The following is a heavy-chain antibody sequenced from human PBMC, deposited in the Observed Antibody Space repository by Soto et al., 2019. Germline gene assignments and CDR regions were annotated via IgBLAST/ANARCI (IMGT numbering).Heavy chain of an antibody. Sequence: QVHLVESGGGVVQAGRSLRLSCAASGFSFSAYSMHWVRQAPGKGLEWVAVISYDGSKTYYAGSLKGRFTVSRDNCKNILYLQMNSLRAEDTAVYYCARAGQQVAVFDYWGQGTEVTVSS. V-gene: IGHV3-30-3*01. D-gene: IGHD6-13*01. J-gene: IGHJ4*02. CDR2: ISYDGSKT. CDR3: ARAGQQVAVFDY. CDR1: GFSFSAYS.